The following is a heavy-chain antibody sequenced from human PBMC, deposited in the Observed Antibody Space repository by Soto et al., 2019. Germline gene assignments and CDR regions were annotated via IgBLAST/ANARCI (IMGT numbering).Heavy chain of an antibody. CDR2: IYYSGST. Sequence: QVQLQESGPGLVKPSETLALTCTVSGGSISSYYWSWIRQPPGKGLEWIGYIYYSGSTNYNPSLKSRVTISVDTSKNQFSLKLSSVTAADTAVYYCAGDNGDFDYWGQGTLVTVSS. CDR3: AGDNGDFDY. V-gene: IGHV4-59*01. CDR1: GGSISSYY. D-gene: IGHD4-17*01. J-gene: IGHJ4*02.